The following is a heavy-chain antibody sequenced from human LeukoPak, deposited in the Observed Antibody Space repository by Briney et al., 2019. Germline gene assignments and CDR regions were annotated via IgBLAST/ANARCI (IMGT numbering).Heavy chain of an antibody. CDR1: GGSISSSSYY. D-gene: IGHD5-18*01. Sequence: SETLSLTCTVSGGSISSSSYYWGWIRQPPGKGLEWIGIIYYSGSTYYNPSLKSRVTISVDTSKNQFSLKLSSVTAADTAVYYCARLLSVDTATTKSRNLTLSRSRKYYFDYWGQGTLVTVSS. V-gene: IGHV4-39*01. CDR2: IYYSGST. J-gene: IGHJ4*02. CDR3: ARLLSVDTATTKSRNLTLSRSRKYYFDY.